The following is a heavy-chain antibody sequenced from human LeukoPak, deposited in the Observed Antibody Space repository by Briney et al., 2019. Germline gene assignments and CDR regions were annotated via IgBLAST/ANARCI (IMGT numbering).Heavy chain of an antibody. J-gene: IGHJ4*02. D-gene: IGHD3-10*01. V-gene: IGHV4-38-2*01. CDR3: ACVEGSGSYYIDY. CDR1: AYSISSGYY. Sequence: SETLSLPCAVSAYSISSGYYWGWIRQPPGKGLEWIGTIYHSGSTYYNPSLKSRVTISVDTSKSQFSLKLSSVTAADTAVYYCACVEGSGSYYIDYWGQGNLVTVSS. CDR2: IYHSGST.